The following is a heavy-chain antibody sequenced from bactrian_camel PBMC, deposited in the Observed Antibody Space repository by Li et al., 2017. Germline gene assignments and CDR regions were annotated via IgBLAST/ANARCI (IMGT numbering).Heavy chain of an antibody. CDR1: GYSSTIRY. V-gene: IGHV3S40*01. Sequence: VQLVESGGGSVQAGGSLRLSCTASGYSSTIRYMGWFRQAPGKEREGVAAFGSRFGTTYYTDSVKGRFTISQDNVQNTLYLQMNSLKPEDTGVYYCAARLGGGLCSLNLGADAWGQGTQVTVS. D-gene: IGHD1*01. CDR2: FGSRFGTT. J-gene: IGHJ6*01. CDR3: AARLGGGLCSLNLGADA.